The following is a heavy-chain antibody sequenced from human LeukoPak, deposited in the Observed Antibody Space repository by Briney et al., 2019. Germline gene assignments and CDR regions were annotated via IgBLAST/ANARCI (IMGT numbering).Heavy chain of an antibody. CDR2: IYYSGST. CDR1: GGSISSYY. CDR3: ARVPEMSWFDP. J-gene: IGHJ5*02. Sequence: SETLSLTCTVSGGSISSYYWSWIRQPPGKGLEWIGYIYYSGSTNYNASLKSRVTISVDTSKNQFSLKLSSVTAADTAVYYCARVPEMSWFDPWGQGTLVTVSS. V-gene: IGHV4-59*01.